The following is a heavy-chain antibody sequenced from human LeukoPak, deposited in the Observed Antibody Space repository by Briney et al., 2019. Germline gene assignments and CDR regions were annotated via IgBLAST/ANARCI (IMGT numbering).Heavy chain of an antibody. D-gene: IGHD1-26*01. J-gene: IGHJ4*02. CDR1: RFIYSDYE. V-gene: IGHV3-48*03. CDR2: SSSSGTTT. CDR3: ARYSIVGAYRSSAG. Sequence: GGSLRLSCAASRFIYSDYEMNWVRQAPGKGLEWVSYSSSSGTTTHYADSVKGRFTMSRDNAKRLLYLQMNSLRAEDTAIYYCARYSIVGAYRSSAGWSEGTLVTVSS.